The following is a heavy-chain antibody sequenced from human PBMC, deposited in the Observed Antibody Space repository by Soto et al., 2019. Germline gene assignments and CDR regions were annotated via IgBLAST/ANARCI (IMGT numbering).Heavy chain of an antibody. D-gene: IGHD3-3*01. CDR1: GGSFSGYY. Sequence: SETLSLTCAVYGGSFSGYYWSWIRQPPGKGLEWIGEINHSGSTNYNPSLKSRVTISVDTSKNQFSLKLSSVTAADTAVYYCARGGYYDFWSGYYTYHFDYWGQGTLVTVSS. CDR2: INHSGST. CDR3: ARGGYYDFWSGYYTYHFDY. V-gene: IGHV4-34*01. J-gene: IGHJ4*02.